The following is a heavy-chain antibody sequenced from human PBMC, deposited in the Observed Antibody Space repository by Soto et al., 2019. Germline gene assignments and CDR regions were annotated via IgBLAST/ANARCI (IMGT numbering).Heavy chain of an antibody. D-gene: IGHD3-16*02. J-gene: IGHJ5*02. V-gene: IGHV1-18*01. CDR1: GYTFTSYG. CDR3: ARDPRIMITFGGVIAIPFDP. Sequence: SVKVSCKASGYTFTSYGISWVRQAPGQGLEWMGWISAYNGNTNYAQKLQGRVTITTDTSTSTAYMELRSLRSDDTAVYYCARDPRIMITFGGVIAIPFDPWGQGTLVTVSS. CDR2: ISAYNGNT.